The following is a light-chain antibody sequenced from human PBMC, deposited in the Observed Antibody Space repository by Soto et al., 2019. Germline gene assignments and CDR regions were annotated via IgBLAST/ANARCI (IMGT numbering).Light chain of an antibody. J-gene: IGLJ2*01. CDR1: SSDVGGYNY. V-gene: IGLV2-14*01. Sequence: QSALTQPASVSGSPGQSITISCTGTSSDVGGYNYVSWYQQHPGKAPKLMIYEVTNRPSGVSYRFSVSKSGNTASLTISGLQAEDEADYYCTSYTGSSTLLLFGGGTKLTVL. CDR3: TSYTGSSTLLL. CDR2: EVT.